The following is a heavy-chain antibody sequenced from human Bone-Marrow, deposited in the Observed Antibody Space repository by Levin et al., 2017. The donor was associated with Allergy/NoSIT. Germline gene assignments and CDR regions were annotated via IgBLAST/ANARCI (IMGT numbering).Heavy chain of an antibody. CDR1: GFTFSSYA. V-gene: IGHV3-30-3*01. D-gene: IGHD1-26*01. CDR2: ISYDGSNK. CDR3: ARGSGSGSYWDY. Sequence: GGSLRLSCAASGFTFSSYAMHWVRQAPGKGLEWVAVISYDGSNKYYADSVKGRFTISRDNSKNTLYLQMNSLRAEDTAVYYCARGSGSGSYWDYWGQGTLVTVSS. J-gene: IGHJ4*02.